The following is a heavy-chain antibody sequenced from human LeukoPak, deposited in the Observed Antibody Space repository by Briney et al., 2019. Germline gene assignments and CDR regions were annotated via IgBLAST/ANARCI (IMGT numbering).Heavy chain of an antibody. Sequence: ASVKVSCKASGGTFSSYAINWVRQATGQGLEWMGWMNPNSGNTGYAQMFQGRVTMTRNTSINTAYMELSSLRSEDTAVYYCSRGLIVGGYYYSWGQGTLVTVSS. CDR2: MNPNSGNT. CDR1: GGTFSSYA. D-gene: IGHD1-26*01. V-gene: IGHV1-8*02. J-gene: IGHJ4*02. CDR3: SRGLIVGGYYYS.